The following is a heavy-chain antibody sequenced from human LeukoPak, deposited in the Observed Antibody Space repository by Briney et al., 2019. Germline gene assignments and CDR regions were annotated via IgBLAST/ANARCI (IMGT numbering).Heavy chain of an antibody. Sequence: PSETLSLTCTVSGGSIRSYYWSWIRLPPGKGLEWIGYIYYSGNTNYNPSLKSRVTISVDTSKNQLSLKLSSVTAADTAVYYCARSTVTTSVWHGMDVWGQGTTVTVSS. CDR3: ARSTVTTSVWHGMDV. V-gene: IGHV4-59*01. J-gene: IGHJ6*02. CDR1: GGSIRSYY. D-gene: IGHD4-17*01. CDR2: IYYSGNT.